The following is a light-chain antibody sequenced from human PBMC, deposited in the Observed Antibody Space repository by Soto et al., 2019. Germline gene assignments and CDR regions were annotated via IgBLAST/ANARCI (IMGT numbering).Light chain of an antibody. CDR1: SSNIGAGYD. V-gene: IGLV1-40*01. Sequence: QSVLTQPPSVSGAPGQRVTISCTGSSSNIGAGYDVHWYQQLPGTAPKLLIYGNTNRPSGVPDRFSGAKSGTSASLAITGLEAEDEADYYCQSYDSSLGGSGVFVNGTKVTVL. J-gene: IGLJ1*01. CDR2: GNT. CDR3: QSYDSSLGGSGV.